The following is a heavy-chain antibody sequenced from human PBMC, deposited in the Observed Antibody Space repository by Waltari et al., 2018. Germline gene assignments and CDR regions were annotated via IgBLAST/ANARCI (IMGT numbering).Heavy chain of an antibody. CDR3: ARHGYSSGPFDY. J-gene: IGHJ4*02. V-gene: IGHV4-38-2*01. Sequence: QVQLQESGPGLVKPSETLSLTCAVSGYSISSGFYWGWIRQPPGKGLEWIGSIHHSGSTMCNPALKSRVTISVDTSKNQFSLKLSSVTAADTAVYYCARHGYSSGPFDYWGQGTWSPSPQ. CDR2: IHHSGST. CDR1: GYSISSGFY. D-gene: IGHD5-18*01.